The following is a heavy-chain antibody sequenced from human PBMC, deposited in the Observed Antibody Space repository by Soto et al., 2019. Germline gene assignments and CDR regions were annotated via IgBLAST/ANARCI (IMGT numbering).Heavy chain of an antibody. V-gene: IGHV5-51*01. D-gene: IGHD5-18*01. Sequence: KSSCKGCGERVTKYLRWWERQMPGKGLEWMGIIYPGDSDTRYSPSFQGQVTISADKSISTAYLQWSSLKASDAAMYYCARSRGYSYGPIDYWGQGTLVTVSS. CDR2: IYPGDSDT. J-gene: IGHJ4*02. CDR3: ARSRGYSYGPIDY. CDR1: GERVTKYL.